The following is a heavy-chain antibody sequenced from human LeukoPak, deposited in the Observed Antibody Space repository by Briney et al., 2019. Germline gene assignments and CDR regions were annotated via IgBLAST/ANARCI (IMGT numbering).Heavy chain of an antibody. J-gene: IGHJ6*03. CDR1: GGSISSHY. CDR3: GRDALVGYFSYYYMDV. Sequence: SETLSLTCTVSGGSISSHYWTWIRQSPVKGLEWIGDISNSRSTSYNPSLKSRVTISIDTSKNQFSLKLSSVTAADTAVYYCGRDALVGYFSYYYMDVWGQGTTVTVS. CDR2: ISNSRST. V-gene: IGHV4-59*11. D-gene: IGHD2-15*01.